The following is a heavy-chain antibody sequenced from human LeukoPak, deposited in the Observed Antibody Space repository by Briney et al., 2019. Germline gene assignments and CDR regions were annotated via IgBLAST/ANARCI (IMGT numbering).Heavy chain of an antibody. Sequence: GGSLRLSCAASGFTFSNAWMSWVRQARGKGLEWVGRIKSKTDGCTRDYGAGGKGRFTISREDEKNWEYQQIDSLKTEDTAVYYCTTAGVLRFLEWLLWGQGTLVTVSS. J-gene: IGHJ4*02. CDR1: GFTFSNAW. CDR3: TTAGVLRFLEWLL. CDR2: IKSKTDGCTR. V-gene: IGHV3-15*01. D-gene: IGHD3-3*01.